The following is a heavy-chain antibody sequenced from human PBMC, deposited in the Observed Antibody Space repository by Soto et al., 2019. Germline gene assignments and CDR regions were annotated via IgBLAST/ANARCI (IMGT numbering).Heavy chain of an antibody. CDR2: IDQSGST. J-gene: IGHJ5*02. CDR1: GGSISSGGYY. D-gene: IGHD3-10*01. V-gene: IGHV4-31*03. CDR3: AGGGETVVRGVINGFDP. Sequence: PSETLSLTCTVSGGSISSGGYYWSWIRQHPGKGLEWIGKIDQSGSTNYNPSLKSRVTMSVDTSRSQFSLKLTSVTAMDRAVYYCAGGGETVVRGVINGFDPWGKGTLVTVSS.